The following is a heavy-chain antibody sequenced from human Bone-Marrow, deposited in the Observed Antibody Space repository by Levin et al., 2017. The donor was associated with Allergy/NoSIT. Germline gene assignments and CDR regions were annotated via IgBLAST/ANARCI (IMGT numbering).Heavy chain of an antibody. CDR3: ARWAYQVPLLYFDF. Sequence: SETLSLTCTVSGASVTNGDFYWGWIRQSPGKALQWIGYIYYTGTATYNPSLKSRVAMSVDTSRNQLSLKLTSVTAADTAVYCCARWAYQVPLLYFDFWGQGALVTVSS. J-gene: IGHJ4*02. D-gene: IGHD3-16*01. V-gene: IGHV4-61*08. CDR1: GASVTNGDFY. CDR2: IYYTGTA.